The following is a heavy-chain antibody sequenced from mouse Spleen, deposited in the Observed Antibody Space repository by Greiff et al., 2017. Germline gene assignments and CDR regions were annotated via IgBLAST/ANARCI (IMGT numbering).Heavy chain of an antibody. Sequence: VQLQQSGPELVKPGASVKISCKASGYAFSSSWMNWVKQRPGKGLEWIGRIYPGDGDTNYNGKFKGKATLTADKSSSTAYMQLSSLTSEDYAVYFCARGRTGTDYFDYWGQGTTLTVSS. CDR1: GYAFSSSW. V-gene: IGHV1-82*01. CDR2: IYPGDGDT. J-gene: IGHJ2*01. CDR3: ARGRTGTDYFDY. D-gene: IGHD4-1*01.